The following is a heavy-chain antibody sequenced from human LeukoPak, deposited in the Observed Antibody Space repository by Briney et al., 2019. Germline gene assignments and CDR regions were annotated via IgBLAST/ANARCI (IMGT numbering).Heavy chain of an antibody. CDR2: ISSSGSTI. J-gene: IGHJ6*02. D-gene: IGHD3-22*01. Sequence: PGGSLRLSCAASGFTFSDYYMSWIRQAPGKGLEWVSYISSSGSTIYYADSVKGRFNISRDNAKNSLYLQMNSLRAEDTAVYYCARISGYYDSSGYYHYYYYYGMDVWGQGTTVTVSS. CDR1: GFTFSDYY. CDR3: ARISGYYDSSGYYHYYYYYGMDV. V-gene: IGHV3-11*01.